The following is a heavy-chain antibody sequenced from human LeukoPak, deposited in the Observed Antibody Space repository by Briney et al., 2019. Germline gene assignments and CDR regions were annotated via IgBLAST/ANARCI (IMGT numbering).Heavy chain of an antibody. Sequence: PGGSLRLSCAASRFTFSNAWMSWVRQAPGKGLEWVGRIKSKTDGGTTDYAAPVKGRFTISRDDSKNTLYLQMNSLKTEDTAVYYCTTEDDYVWGSYRLYWGQGTLVTVSS. CDR3: TTEDDYVWGSYRLY. CDR1: RFTFSNAW. CDR2: IKSKTDGGTT. D-gene: IGHD3-16*02. V-gene: IGHV3-15*01. J-gene: IGHJ4*02.